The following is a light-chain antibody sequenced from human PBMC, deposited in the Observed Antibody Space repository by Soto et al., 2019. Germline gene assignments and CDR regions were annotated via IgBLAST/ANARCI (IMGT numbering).Light chain of an antibody. CDR2: GAS. CDR1: QSIVTY. J-gene: IGKJ2*01. CDR3: QQSYSTTMYT. V-gene: IGKV1-39*01. Sequence: IQMTQSPSSLSASVGDRVTITCRASQSIVTYLNWYQQKPGQPPMLLIFGASNLQGGVPSRFTGSGSGTEFTLTISRLQPEDFSTYYCQQSYSTTMYTFGQGTKVEIK.